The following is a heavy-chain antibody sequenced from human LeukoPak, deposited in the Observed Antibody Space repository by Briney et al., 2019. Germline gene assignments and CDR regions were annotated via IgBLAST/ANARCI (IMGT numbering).Heavy chain of an antibody. CDR3: AGHHPRNTVDF. CDR1: GGSMSSSY. Sequence: SETLSLTCTVSGGSMSSSYWSWIRQPPGKGLEWIGYIHYSGNTNYNPSLKSRVTMSVDTSKNQFSLKLSSVTAADTAVYYCAGHHPRNTVDFWGQGTLVTVSS. CDR2: IHYSGNT. V-gene: IGHV4-59*08. D-gene: IGHD2-8*02. J-gene: IGHJ4*02.